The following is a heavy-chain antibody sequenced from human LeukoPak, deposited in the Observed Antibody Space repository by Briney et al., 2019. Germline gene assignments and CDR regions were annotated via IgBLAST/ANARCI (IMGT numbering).Heavy chain of an antibody. CDR3: AGGYSGYGFFDY. D-gene: IGHD5-12*01. Sequence: GASVKVSCKASGGTFSSYAISWARQAPGQGLEWMGGIIPIFGTANYAQKFQGRVTITADESTSTAYMELSSLRSEDTAVYYCAGGYSGYGFFDYWGQGTLVTVSS. V-gene: IGHV1-69*13. CDR2: IIPIFGTA. J-gene: IGHJ4*02. CDR1: GGTFSSYA.